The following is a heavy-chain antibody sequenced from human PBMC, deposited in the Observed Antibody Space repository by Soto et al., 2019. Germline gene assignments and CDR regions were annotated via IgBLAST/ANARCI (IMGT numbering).Heavy chain of an antibody. J-gene: IGHJ2*01. CDR3: ARGGSLYWYFDL. CDR2: IHAGNGNT. Sequence: ASVKVSCKASGYTFTNYAMHWVRQAPGQRLEWMGWIHAGNGNTKYSQKFQGRVTITRDTSASTAYMELSSLRSEDTAVYYCARGGSLYWYFDLWGRGTLVTVSS. V-gene: IGHV1-3*01. CDR1: GYTFTNYA. D-gene: IGHD1-26*01.